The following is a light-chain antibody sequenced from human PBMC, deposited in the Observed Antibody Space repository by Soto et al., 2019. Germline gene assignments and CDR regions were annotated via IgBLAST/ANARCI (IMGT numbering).Light chain of an antibody. CDR2: KTS. V-gene: IGKV1-5*03. CDR3: QQYNTYPWT. J-gene: IGKJ1*01. CDR1: QSISNW. Sequence: DLQVTQSPSTLSASVGDRVTITCRASQSISNWLAWYQQKPGKAPKLLIYKTSTLKIGVPSRFSDSGSGTEFPLTISSLQLDDFAIYYCQQYNTYPWTFGQGTTVQIK.